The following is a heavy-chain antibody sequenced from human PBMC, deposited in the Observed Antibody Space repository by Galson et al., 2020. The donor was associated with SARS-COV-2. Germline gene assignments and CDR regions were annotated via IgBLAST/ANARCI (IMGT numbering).Heavy chain of an antibody. CDR1: GFTFSTYA. CDR2: ISGSGADT. J-gene: IGHJ4*02. Sequence: GESLKISCAASGFTFSTYAMTWVRQAPGKGLEWVSSISGSGADTHYADSVKGRFTISRDNSTNTLFLQMNSLRAEDTATYYCVKWGADLASGSYYKVIFPDYWGQGALVTVSS. V-gene: IGHV3-23*01. CDR3: VKWGADLASGSYYKVIFPDY. D-gene: IGHD3-10*01.